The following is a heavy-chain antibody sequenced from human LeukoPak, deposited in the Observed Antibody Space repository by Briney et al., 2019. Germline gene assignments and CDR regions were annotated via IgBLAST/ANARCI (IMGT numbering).Heavy chain of an antibody. CDR2: ISWNSAYI. CDR1: GFTFDDYA. V-gene: IGHV3-9*03. J-gene: IGHJ3*02. Sequence: GGSLRLSCVVSGFTFDDYAMHWVRQAPGKGLEWVSGISWNSAYIGYADSVKGRFTISRDDAKNSLYLQMNSLRAEDMALYYCAKSFSSYSGSHRAFDIWGQGTMVTVSS. D-gene: IGHD1-26*01. CDR3: AKSFSSYSGSHRAFDI.